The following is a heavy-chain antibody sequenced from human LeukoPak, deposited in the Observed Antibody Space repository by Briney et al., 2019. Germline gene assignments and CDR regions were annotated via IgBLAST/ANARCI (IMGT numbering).Heavy chain of an antibody. CDR2: MNPNSGNT. CDR3: ARGYCTSTSCHFDY. V-gene: IGHV1-8*03. CDR1: GYTFTIYD. J-gene: IGHJ4*02. Sequence: VKVSFKASGYTFTIYDINWVRQATGQGLEWMGWMNPNSGNTGYAQKFQGRVTITRNTSISTAYMELSSLRSEDTAVYYCARGYCTSTSCHFDYWGQGTLVTVSS. D-gene: IGHD2-2*01.